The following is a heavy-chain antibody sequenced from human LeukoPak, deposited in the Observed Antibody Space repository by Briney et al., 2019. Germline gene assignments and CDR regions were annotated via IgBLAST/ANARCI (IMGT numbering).Heavy chain of an antibody. J-gene: IGHJ4*02. CDR1: GYTFTGYY. CDR2: SNPNSGGT. V-gene: IGHV1-2*02. CDR3: AIEGNDYSNSFDY. D-gene: IGHD4-4*01. Sequence: ASVKVSCKASGYTFTGYYMHWVRQAPGQGLEWMGWSNPNSGGTNYAQKFQGRVTMTRDTSISTAYMELSRLRSDDTAVYYCAIEGNDYSNSFDYWGQGTLVTVSS.